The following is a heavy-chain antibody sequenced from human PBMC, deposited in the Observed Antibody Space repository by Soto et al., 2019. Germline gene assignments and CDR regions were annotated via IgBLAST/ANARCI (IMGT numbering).Heavy chain of an antibody. J-gene: IGHJ6*02. CDR2: IYYRGST. V-gene: IGHV4-59*11. Sequence: SETLSRTCTVSGGSISSHYWSWVRQAPGKGLEWIGHIYYRGSTNYNPSLRSRSTISVDTSKNQFSLKLNSVTTADTAVYYCARDGREASGMDVWGQGTKVTVSS. D-gene: IGHD1-26*01. CDR1: GGSISSHY. CDR3: ARDGREASGMDV.